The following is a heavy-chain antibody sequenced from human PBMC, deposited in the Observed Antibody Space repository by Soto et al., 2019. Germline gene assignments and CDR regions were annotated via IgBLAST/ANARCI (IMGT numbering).Heavy chain of an antibody. J-gene: IGHJ4*02. V-gene: IGHV4-30-4*01. Sequence: QVQLQESGPGLVKPSQTLSLTCTVSGGSISSGNYYWRWIRQPPGKGLEWIGFISYSGSTYYNAYLNSRVTKSVDMSKHKFSLKLNSVTAAETAVYYCATMGTPAAGLYYFDSWGQGTLVTVSS. D-gene: IGHD1-7*01. CDR1: GGSISSGNYY. CDR2: ISYSGST. CDR3: ATMGTPAAGLYYFDS.